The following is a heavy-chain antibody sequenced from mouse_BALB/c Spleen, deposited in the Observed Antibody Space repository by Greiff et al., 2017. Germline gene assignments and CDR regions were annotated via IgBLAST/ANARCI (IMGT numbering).Heavy chain of an antibody. CDR2: ISYSGST. CDR3: AKLGPNDY. J-gene: IGHJ2*01. CDR1: GYSITSDYA. V-gene: IGHV3-2*02. D-gene: IGHD4-1*01. Sequence: EVKLVESGPGLVKPSQSLSLTCTVTGYSITSDYAWNWIRQFPGNKLEWMGYISYSGSTSYNPSLKSRISITRDTSKNQFFLQLNSVTTEDTATYYCAKLGPNDYWGQGTTLTVSS.